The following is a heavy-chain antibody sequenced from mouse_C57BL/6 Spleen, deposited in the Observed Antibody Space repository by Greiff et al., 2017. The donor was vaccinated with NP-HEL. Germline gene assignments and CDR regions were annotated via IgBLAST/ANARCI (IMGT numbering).Heavy chain of an antibody. Sequence: QVQLKESGPELVKPGASVKISCKASGYSFTSSYIHWVKQRPGQGLEWIGWIYPGSGNTKYNEKFKGKATLTADTSSSTAYMQLSSLTSEDSAVYYCASYYYGSAGYYFDYWGQGTTLTVSS. CDR3: ASYYYGSAGYYFDY. D-gene: IGHD1-1*01. J-gene: IGHJ2*01. CDR1: GYSFTSSY. V-gene: IGHV1-66*01. CDR2: IYPGSGNT.